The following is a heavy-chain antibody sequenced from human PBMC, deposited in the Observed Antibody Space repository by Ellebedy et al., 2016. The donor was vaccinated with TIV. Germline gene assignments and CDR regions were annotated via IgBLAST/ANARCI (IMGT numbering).Heavy chain of an antibody. CDR2: INPNSGGT. CDR3: ARGGLMVRGVITHRLDY. CDR1: GYTFTGYY. Sequence: AASVKVSCKASGYTFTGYYMHWVRQAPGQGLEWMGWINPNSGGTNYAQKFQGRVTMTRDTSISTAYMELSRLRSDDTAVYYCARGGLMVRGVITHRLDYWGQGTLVTVSS. V-gene: IGHV1-2*02. J-gene: IGHJ4*02. D-gene: IGHD3-10*01.